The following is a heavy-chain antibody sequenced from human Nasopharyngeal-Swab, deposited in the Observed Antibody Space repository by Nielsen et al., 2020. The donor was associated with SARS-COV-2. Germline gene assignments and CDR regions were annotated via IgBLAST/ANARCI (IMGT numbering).Heavy chain of an antibody. CDR1: GGTFSSYA. J-gene: IGHJ6*02. V-gene: IGHV1-69*10. D-gene: IGHD6-13*01. Sequence: SVKVSCKASGGTFSSYAISWVRQAPGQGLEWMGGIIPILGIANYAQKFQGRVTITADKSTSTAYMELSSLRSEDTAVYYCARFRGSSWEDDYYYGMDVWGQGTTVTVSS. CDR3: ARFRGSSWEDDYYYGMDV. CDR2: IIPILGIA.